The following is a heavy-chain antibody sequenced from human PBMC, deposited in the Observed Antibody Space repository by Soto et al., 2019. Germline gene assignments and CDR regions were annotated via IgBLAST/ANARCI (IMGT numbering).Heavy chain of an antibody. CDR2: ISAIGQGI. Sequence: EVQLLESGGGLVQPGGSLRLSCTASGFTFTYYAFSWVRQAPGKGLEWVSAISAIGQGIYYADSVRGRFTISRDNSKNTVFLPMDSLRAEDTAVYYCAKDRDYPRDQFHYWGQGTLVTVSS. J-gene: IGHJ4*02. V-gene: IGHV3-23*01. CDR3: AKDRDYPRDQFHY. D-gene: IGHD2-2*01. CDR1: GFTFTYYA.